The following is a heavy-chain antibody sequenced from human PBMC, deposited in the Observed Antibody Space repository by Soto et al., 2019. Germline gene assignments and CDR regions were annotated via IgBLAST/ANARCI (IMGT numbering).Heavy chain of an antibody. V-gene: IGHV1-24*01. Sequence: ASVKVSCKVSGYTLTELSMHWVRQAPGKGLEWMGGFDPEDGETIYAQKFQGRVTMTEDTSTDTAYMELSSLRSEDTAVYYCETVGDDLPYFDYWRQGPLVTVSS. D-gene: IGHD3-16*01. CDR2: FDPEDGET. J-gene: IGHJ4*02. CDR1: GYTLTELS. CDR3: ETVGDDLPYFDY.